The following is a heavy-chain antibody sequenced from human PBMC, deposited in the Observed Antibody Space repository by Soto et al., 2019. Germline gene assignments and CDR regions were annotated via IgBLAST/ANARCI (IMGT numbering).Heavy chain of an antibody. CDR3: ARVLYATMYYFDY. Sequence: SGTLSLTCTVSGGSISSGGYYWSWIRQHPGKGLEWIGYIYYSGSTYYNPSLKSRVTISVDTSKNQFSLKLSSVTAADTAVYYCARVLYATMYYFDYWGQGTLVTVSS. V-gene: IGHV4-31*03. CDR1: GGSISSGGYY. J-gene: IGHJ4*02. D-gene: IGHD4-17*01. CDR2: IYYSGST.